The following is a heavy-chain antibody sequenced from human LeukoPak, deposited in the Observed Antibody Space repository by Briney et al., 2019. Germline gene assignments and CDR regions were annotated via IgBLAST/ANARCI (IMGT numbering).Heavy chain of an antibody. V-gene: IGHV3-23*01. CDR1: GLTYSSYA. D-gene: IGHD3-10*01. Sequence: PGGSLRLSCAASGLTYSSYAMHWVRQAPGKGLEWVSAISGSGGSTYYADSVKGRFTISRDNSKNTLYLQMNSLRAEDTAVYYCAKDPPGVWFGELQRLLFDYWGQGTLVTVSS. CDR2: ISGSGGST. J-gene: IGHJ4*02. CDR3: AKDPPGVWFGELQRLLFDY.